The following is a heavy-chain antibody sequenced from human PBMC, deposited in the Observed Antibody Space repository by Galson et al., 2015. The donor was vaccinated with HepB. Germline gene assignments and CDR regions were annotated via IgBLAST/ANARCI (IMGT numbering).Heavy chain of an antibody. CDR3: AREPHAFDI. Sequence: CAISGDSVSRNSGAWNWIRQSPSRGLEWLGRTYYRSKWYNDYAVSVKSRITINADTSKNQFSLQLNSVTPEDTAVYYRAREPHAFDIWGQGTMVTVPS. CDR2: TYYRSKWYN. CDR1: GDSVSRNSGA. V-gene: IGHV6-1*01. J-gene: IGHJ3*02.